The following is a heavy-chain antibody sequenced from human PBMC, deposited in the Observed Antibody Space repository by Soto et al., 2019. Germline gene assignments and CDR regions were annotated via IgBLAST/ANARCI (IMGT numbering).Heavy chain of an antibody. CDR1: GFTFSGSA. J-gene: IGHJ6*02. Sequence: EVRLVESGGGLVQPGGSLKLSCAASGFTFSGSAMHWVRQASGKGLEWVGRIRSKANSYATAYAASVKGRFTISRDDSKNTAYLQMNSLKTEDTAVYYCTRGYSYGPGMYGMDVWGQGTTVTVSS. CDR3: TRGYSYGPGMYGMDV. V-gene: IGHV3-73*02. CDR2: IRSKANSYAT. D-gene: IGHD5-18*01.